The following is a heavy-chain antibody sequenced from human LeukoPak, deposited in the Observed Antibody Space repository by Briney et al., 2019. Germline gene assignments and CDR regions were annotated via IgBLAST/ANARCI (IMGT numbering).Heavy chain of an antibody. Sequence: GGSLRLSCAASGFTFSSYSMNWVRQAPGKGLEWVSSISSSSSYIYYADSVKGRFTIPRDNAKNSLYLQMNSLRAEDTAVYYCARGVGYSYYDAFDIWGQGTMVTVSS. V-gene: IGHV3-21*01. CDR1: GFTFSSYS. CDR3: ARGVGYSYYDAFDI. D-gene: IGHD5-18*01. CDR2: ISSSSSYI. J-gene: IGHJ3*02.